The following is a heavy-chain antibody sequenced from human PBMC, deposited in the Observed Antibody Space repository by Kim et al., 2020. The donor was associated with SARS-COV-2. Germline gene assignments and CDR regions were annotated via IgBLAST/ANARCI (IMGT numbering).Heavy chain of an antibody. CDR1: GFTFSSYA. Sequence: GGSLRLSCAASGFTFSSYAMHWVRQAPGKGLEWVAVISYDGSNKYYADSVKGRFTISRDNSKNTLYLQMNSLRAEDTAVYYCARPPGFSGYDLDYWGQGT. J-gene: IGHJ4*02. V-gene: IGHV3-30*04. CDR2: ISYDGSNK. CDR3: ARPPGFSGYDLDY. D-gene: IGHD5-12*01.